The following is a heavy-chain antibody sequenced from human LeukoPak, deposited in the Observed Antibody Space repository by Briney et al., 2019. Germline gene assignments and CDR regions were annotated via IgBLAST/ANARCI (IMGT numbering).Heavy chain of an antibody. D-gene: IGHD3-22*01. V-gene: IGHV3-23*01. CDR2: ISGSGGST. CDR1: GFTFSSYA. J-gene: IGHJ4*02. Sequence: GGSLRLSCAASGFTFSSYAMSWVRQAPGEGLEWVSAISGSGGSTYYADSVKGRFTISRDNSKNTLYLQMNSLRAEDTAVYYCAKDPENYYDSSGYLHWGQGTLVTVSS. CDR3: AKDPENYYDSSGYLH.